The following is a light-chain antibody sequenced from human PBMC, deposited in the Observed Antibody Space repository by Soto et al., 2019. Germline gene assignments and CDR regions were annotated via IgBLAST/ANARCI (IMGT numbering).Light chain of an antibody. Sequence: DIQMTQSPSSVSASVGDSVTITCRASQGIGSWLAWYQQKPGKAPKLLISAASNLQSGVPTRFSGSRSGTDFTLTISSLQPEDFATYFCQQGNNFPHAFGGGTKVDIK. CDR3: QQGNNFPHA. J-gene: IGKJ4*01. V-gene: IGKV1-12*01. CDR2: AAS. CDR1: QGIGSW.